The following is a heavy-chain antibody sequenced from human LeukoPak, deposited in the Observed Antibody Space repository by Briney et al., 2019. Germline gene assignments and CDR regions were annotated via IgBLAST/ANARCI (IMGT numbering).Heavy chain of an antibody. CDR1: GGSFSGYY. V-gene: IGHV4-34*09. CDR2: INHSGST. CDR3: ARVPNSYYDFWSGPTQPREPYGMDV. Sequence: SETLSLTCAVYGGSFSGYYWSWIRQPPGKGLEWIGEINHSGSTNYNPSLKSRVTISVDTSKNQFSLKLSSVTAADTAVYYCARVPNSYYDFWSGPTQPREPYGMDVWGQGTTVTVSS. D-gene: IGHD3-3*01. J-gene: IGHJ6*02.